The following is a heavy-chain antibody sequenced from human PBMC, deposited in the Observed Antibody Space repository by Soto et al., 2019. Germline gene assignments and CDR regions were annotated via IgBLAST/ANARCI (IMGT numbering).Heavy chain of an antibody. CDR2: VYHSGNT. V-gene: IGHV4-39*01. D-gene: IGHD3-22*01. J-gene: IGHJ4*02. CDR3: ERHSIWLLLSDY. CDR1: GGSISSGGYY. Sequence: SETLSLTCTVSGGSISSGGYYWTWIRQHPGKGLEWIGSVYHSGNTYYNPSLKGRVTISVDTSKNQFSLKLDSVTAADTAVYFCERHSIWLLLSDYWGQGSLVTVSS.